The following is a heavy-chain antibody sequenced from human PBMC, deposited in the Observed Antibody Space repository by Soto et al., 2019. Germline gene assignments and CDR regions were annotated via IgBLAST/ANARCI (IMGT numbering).Heavy chain of an antibody. V-gene: IGHV3-49*05. Sequence: EVQLVESGGGLVKPGRSLRLSCTASGFTFGDYAMSWFRQAPGKGLEWVGFIRSKAYGGTTEYAASVKGRFTISRDDFKSIAYLQMNSLNTEDTAVYYCTRSMVRGGRPDYWGQGTLVTVSS. J-gene: IGHJ4*02. CDR1: GFTFGDYA. D-gene: IGHD3-10*01. CDR2: IRSKAYGGTT. CDR3: TRSMVRGGRPDY.